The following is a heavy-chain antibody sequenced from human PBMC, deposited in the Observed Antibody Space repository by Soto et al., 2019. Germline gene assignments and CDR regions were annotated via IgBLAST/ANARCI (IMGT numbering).Heavy chain of an antibody. J-gene: IGHJ4*02. CDR3: AKSRSGSYLYYFDY. Sequence: QVQLVESGGGVVQPGRSLRLSCAASGFTFSSYGMHWVRQAPGKGLEWVAVISYDGSNKYYADSVKGRFTISRDNSKNTLYLQVNSLRAEDTAVYYCAKSRSGSYLYYFDYWGQGTLVTVSS. CDR1: GFTFSSYG. D-gene: IGHD3-10*01. CDR2: ISYDGSNK. V-gene: IGHV3-30*18.